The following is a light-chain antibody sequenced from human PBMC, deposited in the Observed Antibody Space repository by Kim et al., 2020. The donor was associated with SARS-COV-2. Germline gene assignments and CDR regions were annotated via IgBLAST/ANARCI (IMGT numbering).Light chain of an antibody. V-gene: IGKV3-15*01. J-gene: IGKJ2*01. Sequence: SVSPGEMATLSCRASQSVSGYLGWYQQKPGQSTRLLIYGASTRAIGIPARFSGSGSGTEFTLTISSLQSEDFAVYYCQQYNDWPYTFGQGTKLEI. CDR1: QSVSGY. CDR3: QQYNDWPYT. CDR2: GAS.